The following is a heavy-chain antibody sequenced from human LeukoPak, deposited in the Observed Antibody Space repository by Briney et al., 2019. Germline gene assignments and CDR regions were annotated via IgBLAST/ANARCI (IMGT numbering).Heavy chain of an antibody. J-gene: IGHJ4*02. CDR2: IIPILGIA. V-gene: IGHV1-69*04. Sequence: ASVKVSCKASGYTFTSYGISWVRQAPGQGLEWMGRIIPILGIANYAQKFQGRVTITADKSTSTAYMELSSLRSEDTAVYYCARGWVVRGAPFDYWGQGTLVTVSS. D-gene: IGHD3-10*01. CDR3: ARGWVVRGAPFDY. CDR1: GYTFTSYG.